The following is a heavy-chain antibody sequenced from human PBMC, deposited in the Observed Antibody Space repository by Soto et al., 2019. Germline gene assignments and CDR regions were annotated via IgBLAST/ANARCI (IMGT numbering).Heavy chain of an antibody. CDR3: ARGSVTTLGWFDP. J-gene: IGHJ5*02. V-gene: IGHV4-59*01. CDR2: IYYSGST. CDR1: GGSISSYY. Sequence: KASETLSLTCTVSGGSISSYYWSWIRQPPGKGLEWIGYIYYSGSTNYNPSLKSRVTISVDTSKNQFSLKLSSVTAADTAVYYCARGSVTTLGWFDPWGQGTLVTVSS. D-gene: IGHD4-17*01.